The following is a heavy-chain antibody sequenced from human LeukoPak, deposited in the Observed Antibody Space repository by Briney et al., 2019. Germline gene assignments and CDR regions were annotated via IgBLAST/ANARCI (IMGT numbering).Heavy chain of an antibody. CDR3: ARSFLWLGESLYYFDY. J-gene: IGHJ4*02. Sequence: SGTLSLTCAVSGGSISSINWWSWVRQPPGKGLEWIGEIYHNGSTNYNPSLKSRVTISVDKSKNQFSLKLKSVTAADTAVYYCARSFLWLGESLYYFDYWGQGTLVTVSS. D-gene: IGHD3-10*01. CDR1: GGSISSINW. V-gene: IGHV4-4*02. CDR2: IYHNGST.